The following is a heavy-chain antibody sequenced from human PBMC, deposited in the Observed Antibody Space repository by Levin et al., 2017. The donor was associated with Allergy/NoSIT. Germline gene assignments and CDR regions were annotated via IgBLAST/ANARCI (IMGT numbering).Heavy chain of an antibody. Sequence: GGSLRLSCAASGFNFNTYWMSWVRQVPGKGLEWVANIKQDGSEKYYAGSVEGRFTISRDNAKNSLYLQMNSLRAGDTAVYYCTRGGGKTVAADYWGQGTLVTVSS. J-gene: IGHJ4*02. D-gene: IGHD6-19*01. V-gene: IGHV3-7*01. CDR2: IKQDGSEK. CDR3: TRGGGKTVAADY. CDR1: GFNFNTYW.